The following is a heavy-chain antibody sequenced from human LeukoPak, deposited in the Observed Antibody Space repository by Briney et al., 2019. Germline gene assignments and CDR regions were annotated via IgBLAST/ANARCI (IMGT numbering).Heavy chain of an antibody. CDR1: GFTFSSYA. Sequence: GGSLRLSCAASGFTFSSYAMHWVRQAPGKGLEWVAVISYDGSNKYYADSVKGRFTISRDNSKNTLYLQMNSQRAEDTAVYYCASLAGYRCSGGSCYSLDYWGQGTLVTVSS. CDR2: ISYDGSNK. V-gene: IGHV3-30*04. D-gene: IGHD2-15*01. J-gene: IGHJ4*02. CDR3: ASLAGYRCSGGSCYSLDY.